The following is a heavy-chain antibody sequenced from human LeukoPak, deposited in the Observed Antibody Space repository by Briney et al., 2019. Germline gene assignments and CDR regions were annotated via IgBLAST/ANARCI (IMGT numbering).Heavy chain of an antibody. CDR2: IYYSGST. Sequence: SETLSLTCTVSGGSISSYYWSWIRQPPGKGLEWIGYIYYSGSTNYNPSLKSRVTISVDTSKNQFSLKLSSVTAADTAVYYCARDRSGDIDYWGHGTLVTVSS. CDR1: GGSISSYY. J-gene: IGHJ4*01. CDR3: ARDRSGDIDY. D-gene: IGHD2-15*01. V-gene: IGHV4-59*01.